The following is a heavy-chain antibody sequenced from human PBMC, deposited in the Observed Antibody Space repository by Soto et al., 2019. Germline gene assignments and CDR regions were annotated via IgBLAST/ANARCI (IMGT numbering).Heavy chain of an antibody. CDR1: GFRVSTNY. J-gene: IGHJ6*02. CDR3: ACGVAFVEDCFYYGLDV. CDR2: IYTGGST. Sequence: GGSLRLSCVASGFRVSTNYMSWVRQAPGKGLEWVSVIYTGGSTYYTESVKGRFTMSRDNSENSMYLQMNSLRVEDTAVNYCACGVAFVEDCFYYGLDVWGQGTTVTVSS. D-gene: IGHD3-3*02. V-gene: IGHV3-53*01.